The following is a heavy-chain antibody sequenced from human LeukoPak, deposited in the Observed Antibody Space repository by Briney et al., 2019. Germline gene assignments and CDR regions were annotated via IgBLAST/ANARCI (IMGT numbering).Heavy chain of an antibody. Sequence: SETLSLTCTVSVGPASRVSYYWSWTRRPPGKGLEWIGYIHHSGTTNYSPSLKSRVTISVDMSKNQFFLNLTSVTAADTAVYYCARGRLGATYWGQGTLVTVSS. CDR3: ARGRLGATY. D-gene: IGHD1-26*01. CDR1: VGPASRVSYY. V-gene: IGHV4-61*01. CDR2: IHHSGTT. J-gene: IGHJ4*02.